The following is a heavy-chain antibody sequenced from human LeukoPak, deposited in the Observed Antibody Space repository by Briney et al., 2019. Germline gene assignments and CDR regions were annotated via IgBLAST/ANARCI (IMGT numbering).Heavy chain of an antibody. CDR3: ARDPFVDYYDSSGYFGY. V-gene: IGHV1-18*01. CDR1: GYGFTSYG. CDR2: ISTYDGDA. Sequence: ASVKVSCKASGYGFTSYGITWVRQAPGQGLEWMGWISTYDGDANYAQQLQGRVAMTTDTSTITAYMELRSLRSDDTAVYYCARDPFVDYYDSSGYFGYWGQGTLVTVSS. D-gene: IGHD3-22*01. J-gene: IGHJ4*02.